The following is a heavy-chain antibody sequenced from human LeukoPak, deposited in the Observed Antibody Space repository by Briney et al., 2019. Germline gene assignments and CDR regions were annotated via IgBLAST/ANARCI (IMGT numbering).Heavy chain of an antibody. D-gene: IGHD3-16*01. CDR3: ASDRFYFGV. Sequence: GGSLRLSCAASGFTFSSYAMSWVRQAPGKGLEWVSSISGSGGNTYYADSVKGRFTISRDNAKNSLYLQMNSLRAEDTAVYYCASDRFYFGVWGQGTLVTVSS. J-gene: IGHJ4*02. V-gene: IGHV3-23*01. CDR1: GFTFSSYA. CDR2: ISGSGGNT.